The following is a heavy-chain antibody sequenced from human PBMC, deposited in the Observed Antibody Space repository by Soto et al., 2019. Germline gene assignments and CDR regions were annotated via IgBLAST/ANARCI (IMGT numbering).Heavy chain of an antibody. Sequence: GGSLRLSCAASGFTFSGSWRSRVRQAPGKGLEWVSNIKHDGSAIYYVDSVKGRFPISRDDAKNSLFLQMNNLSGEDTAVYYCARDLYSRYFDPRGLDVWGQGASVTVSS. CDR1: GFTFSGSW. CDR2: IKHDGSAI. CDR3: ARDLYSRYFDPRGLDV. D-gene: IGHD3-9*01. V-gene: IGHV3-7*01. J-gene: IGHJ6*02.